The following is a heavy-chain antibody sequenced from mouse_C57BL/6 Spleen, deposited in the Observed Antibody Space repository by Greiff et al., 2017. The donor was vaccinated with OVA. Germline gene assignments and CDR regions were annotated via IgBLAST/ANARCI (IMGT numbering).Heavy chain of an antibody. Sequence: QVQLQQSGPGLVQPSQSLSITCTVSGFSLTSYGVHWVRQSPGTGLEWLGVIWSGGSTDYNAAFISRLSISKDNSKSQVFFTMNSLQADDTDIYYCARNWYSKTIYAMDYWGQGTSVTVSS. J-gene: IGHJ4*01. V-gene: IGHV2-2*01. CDR3: ARNWYSKTIYAMDY. D-gene: IGHD2-5*01. CDR1: GFSLTSYG. CDR2: IWSGGST.